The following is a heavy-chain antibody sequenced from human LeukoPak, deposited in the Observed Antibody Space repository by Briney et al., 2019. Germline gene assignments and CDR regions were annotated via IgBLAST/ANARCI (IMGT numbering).Heavy chain of an antibody. V-gene: IGHV1-46*03. CDR2: INPSGGST. CDR1: GYTFTNYY. CDR3: ARGKEMSTIGLDDY. Sequence: ASVKVSCKXSGYTFTNYYMHWVRQAPGQGLERMGIINPSGGSTSYAQKFEGRVTMTGDTSTSTVYMELSSLRSDDTAVYYCARGKEMSTIGLDDYWGQGTLVTVSS. J-gene: IGHJ4*02. D-gene: IGHD5-24*01.